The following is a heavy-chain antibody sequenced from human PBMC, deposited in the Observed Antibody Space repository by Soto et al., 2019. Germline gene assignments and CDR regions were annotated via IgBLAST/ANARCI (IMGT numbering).Heavy chain of an antibody. CDR1: GYTLNSYY. CDR3: ARWNSSWYTFDY. J-gene: IGHJ4*02. CDR2: INASNGNT. Sequence: ASVKVCCKESGYTLNSYYMQWVRQAPGQRLEWMGWINASNGNTEYAQKFQGRVTITRDTSASTAYMELSSLRSEDTAVYYCARWNSSWYTFDYWGQGTLVTVSS. V-gene: IGHV1-3*01. D-gene: IGHD6-13*01.